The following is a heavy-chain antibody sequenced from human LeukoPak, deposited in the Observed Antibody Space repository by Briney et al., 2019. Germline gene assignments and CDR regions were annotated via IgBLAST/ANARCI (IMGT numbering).Heavy chain of an antibody. Sequence: SETLSLTCTVSGGSISSSNYYWDWIRQPPGKGLEWSGNIYFSGSTYCNPSLKSRVTISVDTSKNQFSLQLSSVTAADTAVYYCARAAFGGDYNYYYYYMDVWGKGTTVTISS. CDR3: ARAAFGGDYNYYYYYMDV. V-gene: IGHV4-39*07. D-gene: IGHD2-21*02. CDR1: GGSISSSNYY. J-gene: IGHJ6*03. CDR2: IYFSGST.